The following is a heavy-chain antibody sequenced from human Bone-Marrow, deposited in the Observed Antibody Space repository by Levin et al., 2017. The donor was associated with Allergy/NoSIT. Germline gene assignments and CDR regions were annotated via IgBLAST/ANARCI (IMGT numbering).Heavy chain of an antibody. J-gene: IGHJ4*02. D-gene: IGHD3-16*01. CDR3: ARSHNYDKCGYAPGDY. CDR1: GVTLNNYG. CDR2: IWYDGSHQ. Sequence: GGSLRLSCAASGVTLNNYGMHWVRQAPGKGLEWVAVIWYDGSHQFYADSVKGRFTISRDEYKNTLYLQMNSLRAEDTAVYYCARSHNYDKCGYAPGDYWGQGTQVTVSS. V-gene: IGHV3-33*01.